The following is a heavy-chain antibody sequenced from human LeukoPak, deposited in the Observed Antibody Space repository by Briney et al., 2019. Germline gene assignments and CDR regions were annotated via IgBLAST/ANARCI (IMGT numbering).Heavy chain of an antibody. CDR3: AKDPLGFQRGA. CDR1: GGSVSSGSYY. V-gene: IGHV3-23*01. D-gene: IGHD4/OR15-4a*01. J-gene: IGHJ4*02. CDR2: ISGSGSNT. Sequence: PSETLSLTCTVSGGSVSSGSYYWSWVRQAPGKGLEWVSAISGSGSNTYYADSVKGRFTISRDNSKNTLYLQMNSLRVADTAVYYCAKDPLGFQRGAWGQGTLVTVSS.